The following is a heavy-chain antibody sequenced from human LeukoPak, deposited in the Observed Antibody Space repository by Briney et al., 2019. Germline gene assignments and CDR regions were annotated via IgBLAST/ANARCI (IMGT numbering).Heavy chain of an antibody. Sequence: GGSLRLSCAAPGFIFRNYVVAWVRQAPGKGLEWVSQISNSGGSTYYADSVKGRFTISRDNSKNMLYLQMNSLRAEDTAVYYCARLKAVAGFSQIFDYWGQGALVTVS. CDR1: GFIFRNYV. D-gene: IGHD6-19*01. J-gene: IGHJ4*02. CDR3: ARLKAVAGFSQIFDY. V-gene: IGHV3-23*01. CDR2: ISNSGGST.